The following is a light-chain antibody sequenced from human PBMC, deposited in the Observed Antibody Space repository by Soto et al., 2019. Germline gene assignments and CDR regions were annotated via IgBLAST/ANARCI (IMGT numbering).Light chain of an antibody. Sequence: EVVLTQSPGTLSLSPGERVILSCRASQSVSSNYVAWYQQKPGQAPRLLIYGASNRAPGIPDKFSGSGSGTYFTLTISRLEPEDSAVYYCSHYSPSPLYIFGQGTKLEIK. V-gene: IGKV3-20*01. J-gene: IGKJ2*01. CDR2: GAS. CDR3: SHYSPSPLYI. CDR1: QSVSSNY.